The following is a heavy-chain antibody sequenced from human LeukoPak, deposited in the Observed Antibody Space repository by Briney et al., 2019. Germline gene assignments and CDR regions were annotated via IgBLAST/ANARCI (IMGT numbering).Heavy chain of an antibody. Sequence: SETLSLTCTVSAGSISNYYWNWIRQSPGKGLEWIGYIYYSGNTNYNPSLKSRVTISIDTSKNQFSLKLSSVTAADTAVYYCARHSSSHSIDYWGQGTLVTVSS. CDR3: ARHSSSHSIDY. CDR2: IYYSGNT. V-gene: IGHV4-59*01. D-gene: IGHD6-6*01. J-gene: IGHJ4*02. CDR1: AGSISNYY.